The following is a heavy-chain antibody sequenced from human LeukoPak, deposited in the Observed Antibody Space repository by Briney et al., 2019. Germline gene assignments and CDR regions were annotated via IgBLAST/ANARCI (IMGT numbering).Heavy chain of an antibody. CDR2: IKGDGSER. D-gene: IGHD3-3*01. CDR1: GFTFSNYY. CDR3: ARDAMRGGDYDF. Sequence: GGSLRLSCTASGFTFSNYYMAWVRQAPGKGLERVANIKGDGSERYYVDSVRGRFTISRDNTKNSLYLQMNSLRAEDTAVYYCARDAMRGGDYDFWGRGALVSVST. V-gene: IGHV3-7*04. J-gene: IGHJ2*01.